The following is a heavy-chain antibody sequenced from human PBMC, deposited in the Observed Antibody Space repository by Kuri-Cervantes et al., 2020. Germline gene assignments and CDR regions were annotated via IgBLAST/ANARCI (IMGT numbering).Heavy chain of an antibody. CDR2: IVVGSGNT. Sequence: SVKVSCKASGFTFTSSAVQWVRQARGQRLEWIGWIVVGSGNTNYAQKFQERVTITRDMSTSTAYMELSSLRSEDTAVYYCARVGRHYDILTGLLEAFDIWGRGTMVTVSS. CDR1: GFTFTSSA. J-gene: IGHJ3*02. D-gene: IGHD3-9*01. CDR3: ARVGRHYDILTGLLEAFDI. V-gene: IGHV1-58*01.